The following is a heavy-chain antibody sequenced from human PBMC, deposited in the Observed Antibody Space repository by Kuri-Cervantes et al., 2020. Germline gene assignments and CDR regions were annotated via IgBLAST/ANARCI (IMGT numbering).Heavy chain of an antibody. CDR3: ATSGEYGDFDY. Sequence: GESLKISCAASGFTFSSYAMHWVRQAPGKGLEWVATISYDGSNKYYADSVKGRFTISRDNSKNTLYLQMNSLRAEDTAVYYCATSGEYGDFDYWGQGTLVTVSS. CDR1: GFTFSSYA. V-gene: IGHV3-30-3*01. CDR2: ISYDGSNK. D-gene: IGHD3-10*01. J-gene: IGHJ4*02.